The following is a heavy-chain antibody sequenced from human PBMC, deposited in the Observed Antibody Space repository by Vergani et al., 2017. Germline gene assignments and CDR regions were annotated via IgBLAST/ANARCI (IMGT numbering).Heavy chain of an antibody. J-gene: IGHJ6*02. CDR3: AGPGVGWFGELLTSYYDYYGMDV. CDR2: IIPIFGTA. D-gene: IGHD3-10*01. V-gene: IGHV1-69*01. Sequence: QVQLVQSGAEVKKPGSSVKVSCKASGGTFSSYAISWVRQAPGQGLEWMGGIIPIFGTANYAQKFQGRVTITVDESTSTAYMELSSLRSEDTAVYYCAGPGVGWFGELLTSYYDYYGMDVWGQGTTVTVSS. CDR1: GGTFSSYA.